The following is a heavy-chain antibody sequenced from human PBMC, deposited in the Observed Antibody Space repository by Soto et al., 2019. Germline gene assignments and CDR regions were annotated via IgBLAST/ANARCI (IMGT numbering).Heavy chain of an antibody. CDR1: GFTFSSYS. Sequence: EVQLVESGGGLVQPGGSLRLSCAAPGFTFSSYSMNWVHQAPGKGLEWVSYISNSSSTIYYADSVKGRFTISRDNAKNSLYLQMNSLRDEDTAVYYCARDSPGRYCSSTSCPRMDVWGQGTTVTVSS. V-gene: IGHV3-48*02. CDR3: ARDSPGRYCSSTSCPRMDV. D-gene: IGHD2-2*01. CDR2: ISNSSSTI. J-gene: IGHJ6*02.